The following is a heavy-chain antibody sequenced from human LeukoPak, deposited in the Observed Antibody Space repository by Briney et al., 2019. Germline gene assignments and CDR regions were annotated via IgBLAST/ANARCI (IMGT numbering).Heavy chain of an antibody. J-gene: IGHJ4*02. V-gene: IGHV4-34*01. Sequence: SETLSLTCAVYGGSFSGYYWSWIRQPPGKGLEWIGEINHSGSTNYNPSLKSRVTISVDPSKNQFSLKLSSVTAADTAVYYCARARGIAARRYYFDYWGQGTLVTVSS. CDR2: INHSGST. CDR1: GGSFSGYY. D-gene: IGHD6-6*01. CDR3: ARARGIAARRYYFDY.